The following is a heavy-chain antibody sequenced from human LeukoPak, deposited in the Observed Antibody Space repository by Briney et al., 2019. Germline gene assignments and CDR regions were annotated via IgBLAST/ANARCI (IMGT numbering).Heavy chain of an antibody. CDR3: AIAVAGTGEFDY. D-gene: IGHD6-19*01. CDR2: ISAYNGNT. Sequence: ASVKVSCKASGYTFTSYYMHWVRQAPGQGLEWMGWISAYNGNTNYAQKLQGRVTMTTDTSTSTAYMELRSLRSDDTAVYYCAIAVAGTGEFDYWGQGTLVTVSS. V-gene: IGHV1-18*04. CDR1: GYTFTSYY. J-gene: IGHJ4*02.